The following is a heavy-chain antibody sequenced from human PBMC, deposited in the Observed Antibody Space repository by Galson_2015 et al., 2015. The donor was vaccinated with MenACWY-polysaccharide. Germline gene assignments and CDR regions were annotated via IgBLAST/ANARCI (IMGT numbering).Heavy chain of an antibody. Sequence: SLRLSCAASGSRFSNSGMHWVRQAPGKGLEWVAVIQYDGSKIVYADSVKGRFTISRDNSKNTLFLEVNTLGVEDTAVYYCAREGSRIVFHAFDIWGQGTMVTVSS. CDR3: AREGSRIVFHAFDI. V-gene: IGHV3-33*01. CDR2: IQYDGSKI. J-gene: IGHJ3*02. CDR1: GSRFSNSG. D-gene: IGHD2-2*01.